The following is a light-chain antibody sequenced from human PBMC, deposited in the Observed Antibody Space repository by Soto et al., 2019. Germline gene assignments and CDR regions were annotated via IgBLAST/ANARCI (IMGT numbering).Light chain of an antibody. CDR3: AAWDDSLSGYV. Sequence: QSVLTQPPSASGTPGQRVTISCSGSSSNIGGYYVSWYQQLPGTAPKVLIYTNNQRPSGVPDRFSGSKSGTSASLAISGLRSDDEADYYCAAWDDSLSGYVFGTGTKVTVL. V-gene: IGLV1-47*01. CDR1: SSNIGGYY. J-gene: IGLJ1*01. CDR2: TNN.